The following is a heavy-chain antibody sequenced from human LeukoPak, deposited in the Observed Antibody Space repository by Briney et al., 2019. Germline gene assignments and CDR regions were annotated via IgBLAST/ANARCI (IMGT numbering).Heavy chain of an antibody. J-gene: IGHJ5*02. CDR2: VYYSGST. V-gene: IGHV4-39*01. CDR3: ARHKSGIDWFDP. D-gene: IGHD1-14*01. CDR1: GGSISSSYYY. Sequence: SETLSLTCTVSGGSISSSYYYWGWIRQPPGKGLEWIGSVYYSGSTYYNPSLKSRVTISVDTSKNQFSLKLRSVTAADTAVYYCARHKSGIDWFDPWGQGTLVTVSS.